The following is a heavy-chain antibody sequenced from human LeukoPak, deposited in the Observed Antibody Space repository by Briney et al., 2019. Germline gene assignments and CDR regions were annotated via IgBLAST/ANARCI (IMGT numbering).Heavy chain of an antibody. V-gene: IGHV5-51*01. CDR1: GYSFTSYW. Sequence: GESLKISCKGSGYSFTSYWIGWVRQMPGKGLEWMGIIYPGDSDTRYSPSFQGQVTISADKSISTAYLQWSSLKASDTAMYYCARVPPDYYDSSGYFDYWGQGTLVTVAS. J-gene: IGHJ4*02. CDR2: IYPGDSDT. D-gene: IGHD3-22*01. CDR3: ARVPPDYYDSSGYFDY.